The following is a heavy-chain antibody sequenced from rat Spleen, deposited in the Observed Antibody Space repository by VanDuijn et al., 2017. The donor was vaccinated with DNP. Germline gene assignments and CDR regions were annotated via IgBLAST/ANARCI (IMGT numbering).Heavy chain of an antibody. J-gene: IGHJ2*01. CDR2: INIDGGST. CDR1: GFTFSSYW. CDR3: AKHDGTEGIDLDY. D-gene: IGHD1-11*01. V-gene: IGHV5-58*01. Sequence: EVQLVESGGGPVQPGRSLKLSCVASGFTFSSYWMYWIRQAPGKGLEWVSSINIDGGSTYYREFVKGRFTISRDNAKSSLSLQMDSLRSEDTATYYCAKHDGTEGIDLDYWGQGVMVTVSS.